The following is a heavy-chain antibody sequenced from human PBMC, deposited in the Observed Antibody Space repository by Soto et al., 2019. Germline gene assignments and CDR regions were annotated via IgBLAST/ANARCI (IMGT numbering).Heavy chain of an antibody. J-gene: IGHJ4*02. V-gene: IGHV3-30*18. CDR2: ISYDGSNK. Sequence: QVQLVESGGGVVQPGRSLRLSCAASGFTFSSYGMHWVRQAPGKGLEWVAVISYDGSNKYYADSVKGRFTISRDNSKNTLYLQMNSLRAEDTAVYYCAKRGGVFDYWGQGTLVTVSS. CDR3: AKRGGVFDY. CDR1: GFTFSSYG.